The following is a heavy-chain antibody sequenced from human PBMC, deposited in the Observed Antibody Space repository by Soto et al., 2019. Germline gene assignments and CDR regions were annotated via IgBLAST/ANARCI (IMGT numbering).Heavy chain of an antibody. CDR3: AKGHLWLLGYGMDV. D-gene: IGHD3-10*01. CDR2: ISYDGSNK. Sequence: QVQLVESGGGVVQPGRSLRLSCAASGFTFSSYGMHWVRQAPGKGLEWVAVISYDGSNKYYADSVKGRFTISRDNSKNTLYLQMNSLRAEDTAVYYCAKGHLWLLGYGMDVWGQGTTVTVSS. V-gene: IGHV3-30*18. CDR1: GFTFSSYG. J-gene: IGHJ6*02.